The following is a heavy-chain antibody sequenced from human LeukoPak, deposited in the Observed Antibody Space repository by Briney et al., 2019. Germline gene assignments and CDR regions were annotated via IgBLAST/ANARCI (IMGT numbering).Heavy chain of an antibody. J-gene: IGHJ4*02. V-gene: IGHV4-34*01. CDR2: INHSGNR. CDR3: ASAHYYDSSGYYSPFNY. Sequence: SVPLSLTCAVWGGPFCGYHWMWIRQPPGKGLEGVGEINHSGNRKFNTFLKSRVAISVDTAKKSCSVRLCFVTAADTAMYYCASAHYYDSSGYYSPFNYWGQGTLVTVSS. D-gene: IGHD3-22*01. CDR1: GGPFCGYH.